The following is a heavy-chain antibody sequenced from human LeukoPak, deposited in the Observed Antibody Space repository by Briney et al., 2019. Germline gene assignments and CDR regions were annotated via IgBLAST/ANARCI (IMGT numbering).Heavy chain of an antibody. Sequence: ASVKVFCKASGFSFTTYGIHWVSQAPGQRLEWMGWINPADGGTRYSQRFQGRVSITRDTSATTAYMELSSLRSEDTAVYYCARRLKGSFGNPFDYWGQGTLVTVSS. D-gene: IGHD4-23*01. V-gene: IGHV1-3*01. J-gene: IGHJ4*02. CDR3: ARRLKGSFGNPFDY. CDR2: INPADGGT. CDR1: GFSFTTYG.